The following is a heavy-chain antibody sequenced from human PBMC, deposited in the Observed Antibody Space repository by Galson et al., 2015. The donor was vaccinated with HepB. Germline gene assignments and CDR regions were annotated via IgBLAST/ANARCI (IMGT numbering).Heavy chain of an antibody. J-gene: IGHJ3*02. Sequence: SLRLSCAASGFTFSSFGMHWVRQAPGKGLEWVAVISYDGNHKYYAESVKGRFTISRDNSKNTLYLQMNSLRVEDTAVFHCAKDRSIAVDGTVDAFEIWGQGTTVTVSS. CDR2: ISYDGNHK. V-gene: IGHV3-30*18. D-gene: IGHD6-13*01. CDR1: GFTFSSFG. CDR3: AKDRSIAVDGTVDAFEI.